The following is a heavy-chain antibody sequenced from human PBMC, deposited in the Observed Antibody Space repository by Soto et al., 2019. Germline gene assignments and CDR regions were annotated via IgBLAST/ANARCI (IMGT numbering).Heavy chain of an antibody. CDR1: GLIFSKAW. J-gene: IGHJ4*01. CDR3: TTVPYISAITVRFDY. D-gene: IGHD3-9*01. V-gene: IGHV3-15*07. Sequence: GGSLRLSCAASGLIFSKAWINWVRQAPGKGLEWVGRIKSRTDGGTSDYGAPAKGRFAISRDDSRNIVYMQMNSLKIDDTGVYYCTTVPYISAITVRFDYWGHATLVTVSS. CDR2: IKSRTDGGTS.